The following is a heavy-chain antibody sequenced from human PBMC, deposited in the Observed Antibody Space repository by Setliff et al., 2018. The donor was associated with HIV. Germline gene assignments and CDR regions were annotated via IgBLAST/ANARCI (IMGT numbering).Heavy chain of an antibody. V-gene: IGHV3-7*01. D-gene: IGHD5-18*01. CDR1: GFTFSDYW. CDR3: ARVADGYNSYFDY. J-gene: IGHJ4*02. CDR2: IKQGGSEK. Sequence: GGSLRLSCATSGFTFSDYWMDWVRQTPGKGLEWVATIKQGGSEKYYVDSVKGRFTMSRDNAKNSLFLQMHSLRAEDTAVYYCARVADGYNSYFDYWGQGTVVTVS.